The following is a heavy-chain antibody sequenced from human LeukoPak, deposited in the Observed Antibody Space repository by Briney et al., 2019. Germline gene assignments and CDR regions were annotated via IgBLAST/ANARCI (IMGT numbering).Heavy chain of an antibody. Sequence: SETLSLTCAVYGGSFSDYYWSWIRQPPGKGLEWIGEINHSGSTNYNPSLKSRVTISVDTSKNQFSLKLSSVTAADTAVYYCARSATDFDAFDIWGQGTMVTVSS. J-gene: IGHJ3*02. V-gene: IGHV4-34*01. CDR1: GGSFSDYY. CDR2: INHSGST. CDR3: ARSATDFDAFDI. D-gene: IGHD2-15*01.